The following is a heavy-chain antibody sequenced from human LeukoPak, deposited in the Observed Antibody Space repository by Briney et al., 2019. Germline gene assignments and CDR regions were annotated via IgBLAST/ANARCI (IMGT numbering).Heavy chain of an antibody. CDR3: ARVTGYMTEDFFDY. V-gene: IGHV4-38-2*02. D-gene: IGHD6-13*01. CDR1: DDSITIYY. CDR2: IYHSGST. Sequence: PSETLSLTCTVSDDSITIYYWSWIRQPPGKGLEWIGSIYHSGSTYYNPSLQSRLTISVDTSRNQFSLRLSSVTAADTAVYYCARVTGYMTEDFFDYWGQGTLVTVSS. J-gene: IGHJ4*02.